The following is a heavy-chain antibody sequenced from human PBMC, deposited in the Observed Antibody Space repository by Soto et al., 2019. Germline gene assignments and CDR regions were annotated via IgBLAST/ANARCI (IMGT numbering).Heavy chain of an antibody. Sequence: GGSLRLSCAASGFTFSSYAMSWVRQAPWKGLEWVSTIGGSGGNTYYADSVKGRFTISRDNSMNTVYMQMNSLRAEDTAVYYCAKDLTAGRYSYAYHLDSWGQGTLVTVSS. CDR1: GFTFSSYA. CDR2: IGGSGGNT. CDR3: AKDLTAGRYSYAYHLDS. V-gene: IGHV3-23*01. D-gene: IGHD5-18*01. J-gene: IGHJ4*02.